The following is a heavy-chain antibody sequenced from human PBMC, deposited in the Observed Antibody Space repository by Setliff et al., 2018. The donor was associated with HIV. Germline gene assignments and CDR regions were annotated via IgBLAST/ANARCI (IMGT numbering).Heavy chain of an antibody. J-gene: IGHJ5*02. V-gene: IGHV4-38-2*01. CDR1: GYSMSSGYY. D-gene: IGHD2-15*01. CDR2: VYHTGST. Sequence: SETLSLTCGVSGYSMSSGYYWGWIRQPPGKGLEWIGNVYHTGSTYYNPSLKSRVTISVDTSKNQFSLKLSSVIAADTAVYYCARSRTILSFDPWGQGAQVTVSS. CDR3: ARSRTILSFDP.